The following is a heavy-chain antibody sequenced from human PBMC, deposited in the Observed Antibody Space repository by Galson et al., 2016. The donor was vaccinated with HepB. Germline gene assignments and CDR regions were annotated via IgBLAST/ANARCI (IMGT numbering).Heavy chain of an antibody. V-gene: IGHV5-51*01. J-gene: IGHJ4*02. CDR3: ARELDHSGSYLTAFGY. CDR1: GYSFTGYW. Sequence: QSGAEVKKPGESLKISCKASGYSFTGYWIGWVRRRPGKGLEWMGIIYPGDSDTRYSPSFQGQVTISADKSITTAYLQWSSLKASDTAMYYCARELDHSGSYLTAFGYWGQGTLVTVSS. CDR2: IYPGDSDT. D-gene: IGHD1-26*01.